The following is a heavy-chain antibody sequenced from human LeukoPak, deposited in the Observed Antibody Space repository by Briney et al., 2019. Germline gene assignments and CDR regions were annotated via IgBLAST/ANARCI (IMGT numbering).Heavy chain of an antibody. D-gene: IGHD6-13*01. CDR3: ARDRSISAAGDTY. CDR2: VNRDGSST. Sequence: GGSLRLSCAASGFTFSDYWMHWVRHAPGKGLVWVSRVNRDGSSTSYADSVKGRFTISRDNAKNTLSLQMNSLRAEDTAVYYCARDRSISAAGDTYWGQGTLVTVSS. CDR1: GFTFSDYW. J-gene: IGHJ4*02. V-gene: IGHV3-74*01.